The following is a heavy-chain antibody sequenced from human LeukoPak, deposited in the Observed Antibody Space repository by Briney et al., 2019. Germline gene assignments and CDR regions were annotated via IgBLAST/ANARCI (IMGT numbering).Heavy chain of an antibody. J-gene: IGHJ6*03. CDR2: ISGSSSYI. V-gene: IGHV3-21*01. CDR3: ARDDYYGSGSYRKYYYYMDV. D-gene: IGHD3-10*01. CDR1: GFTFSRYS. Sequence: GGSLRLSCAASGFTFSRYSMNWVRQAPGKGLEWVSSISGSSSYIYYADSVKGRFTISRHNAKNSLYLQMNSLRAEDTAVYYCARDDYYGSGSYRKYYYYMDVWGKGTTVTVSS.